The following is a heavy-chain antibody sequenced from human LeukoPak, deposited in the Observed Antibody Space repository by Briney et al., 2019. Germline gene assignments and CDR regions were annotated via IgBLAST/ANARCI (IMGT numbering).Heavy chain of an antibody. CDR3: AREGCSGGSCYSFDY. J-gene: IGHJ4*02. V-gene: IGHV3-30-3*01. Sequence: GGSLRLSCAASGFTFSRYAMHWVRQAPGKGLEWVAVIPYDGSNKYYADSVKGRFTISRDNSKNTLYLQMNSLRADDTAVYYCAREGCSGGSCYSFDYWGQGALVTVSS. D-gene: IGHD2-15*01. CDR2: IPYDGSNK. CDR1: GFTFSRYA.